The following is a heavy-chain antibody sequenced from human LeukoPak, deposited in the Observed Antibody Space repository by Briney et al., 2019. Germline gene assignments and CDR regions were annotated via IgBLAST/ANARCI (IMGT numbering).Heavy chain of an antibody. CDR3: ARDRIAAAGNGAFDI. CDR2: ISSSGSTI. CDR1: GFTFSDYY. V-gene: IGHV3-11*04. Sequence: GGSLRLSCAASGFTFSDYYMSWIRQAPGEGLEWVSYISSSGSTIYYADSVKGRFTISRDNAKNSLYLQMNSLRAEDTAVYYCARDRIAAAGNGAFDIWGQGTMVTVSS. J-gene: IGHJ3*02. D-gene: IGHD6-13*01.